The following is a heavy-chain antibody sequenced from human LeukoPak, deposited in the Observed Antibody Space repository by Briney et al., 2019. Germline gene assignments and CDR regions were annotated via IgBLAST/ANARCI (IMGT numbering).Heavy chain of an antibody. CDR3: ARDAELRYFGFGPYYFDC. V-gene: IGHV4-34*01. D-gene: IGHD3-9*01. CDR2: INHSGST. Sequence: SETLSLTCAVYGGSFSGYYWSWIRQPPGKGLEWIGEINHSGSTNYNPSLKSRATISVDTSKNQFSLKLSSVTAADTAVYYCARDAELRYFGFGPYYFDCWGQGTLVTVSS. CDR1: GGSFSGYY. J-gene: IGHJ4*02.